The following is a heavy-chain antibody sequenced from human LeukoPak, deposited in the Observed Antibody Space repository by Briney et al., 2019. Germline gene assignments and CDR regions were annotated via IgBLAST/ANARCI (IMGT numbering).Heavy chain of an antibody. Sequence: GASVKVSCKSSGYTFTSYFVHWVRQAPGQGLEWMGWINTNTGNPTYAQGFTGRFVFSLDTSVSTAYLQISSLKAEDTAVYYCARDTRASSGWYWWDWFDPWGQGTLVTVSS. CDR1: GYTFTSYF. CDR2: INTNTGNP. V-gene: IGHV7-4-1*02. D-gene: IGHD6-19*01. J-gene: IGHJ5*02. CDR3: ARDTRASSGWYWWDWFDP.